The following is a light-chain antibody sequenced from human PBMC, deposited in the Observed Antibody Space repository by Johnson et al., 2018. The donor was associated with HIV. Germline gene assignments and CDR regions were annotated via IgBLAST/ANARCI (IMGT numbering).Light chain of an antibody. Sequence: TQPPSVSAAPGQRVTISCSGGRSNIGNNYVSWYQQLPGTAPKLLIYENNKRPSGIPDRFSGSKSGTSATLGITGLQTGDEADYYCGTWDSSLSAYVFGTGTKVTVL. CDR3: GTWDSSLSAYV. V-gene: IGLV1-51*02. CDR1: RSNIGNNY. CDR2: ENN. J-gene: IGLJ1*01.